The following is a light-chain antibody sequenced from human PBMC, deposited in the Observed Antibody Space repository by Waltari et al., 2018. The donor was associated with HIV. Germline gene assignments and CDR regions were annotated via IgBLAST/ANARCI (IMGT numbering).Light chain of an antibody. V-gene: IGLV2-14*01. CDR2: DVS. CDR3: SSYTSSSTSYVV. J-gene: IGLJ2*01. Sequence: QSALTQPASVSGSPGPSITISCTGTSSDVGGYNYFSWYQQHPGKAPKLMIYDVSKRPSGVSNRFSGSKSGNTASLTISGLQAEDEADYYCSSYTSSSTSYVVFGGGTKLTVL. CDR1: SSDVGGYNY.